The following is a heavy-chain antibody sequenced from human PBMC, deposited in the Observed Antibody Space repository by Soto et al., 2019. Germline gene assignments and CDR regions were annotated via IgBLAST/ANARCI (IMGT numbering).Heavy chain of an antibody. CDR1: GFTFRNYA. D-gene: IGHD2-2*01. CDR3: AKDRSSTSCYAFDY. Sequence: EVQLLESGGGLVQPGGSLRLSCAASGFTFRNYAMSWARQAPGKGLEWVSAISGSGCTTHYADSVKGRFTISRDNSKNTLYLQMNSLRVEDTAVYYCAKDRSSTSCYAFDYWGHGSLVTVSS. J-gene: IGHJ4*01. V-gene: IGHV3-23*01. CDR2: ISGSGCTT.